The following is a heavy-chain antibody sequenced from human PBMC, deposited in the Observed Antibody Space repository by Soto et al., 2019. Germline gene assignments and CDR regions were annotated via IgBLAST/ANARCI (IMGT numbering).Heavy chain of an antibody. V-gene: IGHV1-18*01. CDR3: ARVFRWSSSSWGFDY. J-gene: IGHJ4*02. Sequence: QVQLVQSGAEVKKPGASVKVSCKASGYTFLSYGITWVRQAPGQGLEWMGWISAYNAHTNYGQKFRYRISMDTVTSSNTAYLEVRSLRSDDTAFYFCARVFRWSSSSWGFDYWGQGTLVTVSS. CDR1: GYTFLSYG. CDR2: ISAYNAHT. D-gene: IGHD6-6*01.